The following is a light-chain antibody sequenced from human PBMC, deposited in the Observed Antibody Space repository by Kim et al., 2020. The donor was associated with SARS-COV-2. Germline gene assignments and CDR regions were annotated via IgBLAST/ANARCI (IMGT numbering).Light chain of an antibody. Sequence: VSPGERATLSCRASQNVSSNLAWYQQKPGQAPRLLIYGASTRATGIPARFSGSGSGTEFTLTISSLQSEDFAVYYCQQYNNWPETFGQGTKVEIK. V-gene: IGKV3-15*01. J-gene: IGKJ1*01. CDR1: QNVSSN. CDR3: QQYNNWPET. CDR2: GAS.